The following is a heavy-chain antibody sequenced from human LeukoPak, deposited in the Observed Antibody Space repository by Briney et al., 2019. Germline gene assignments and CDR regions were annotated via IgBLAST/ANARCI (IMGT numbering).Heavy chain of an antibody. D-gene: IGHD2-15*01. CDR1: GGSISSYY. J-gene: IGHJ4*02. V-gene: IGHV4-59*01. CDR3: AREAPICSGGTCYDY. Sequence: PSETLSLTCTVSGGSISSYYWSWIRQPPGKGLEWIGYIPYSGSTNYNPSLKSRVIISVDTSKNQFSLKLSSVTAADTAVYYCAREAPICSGGTCYDYWGQGTLVTVSS. CDR2: IPYSGST.